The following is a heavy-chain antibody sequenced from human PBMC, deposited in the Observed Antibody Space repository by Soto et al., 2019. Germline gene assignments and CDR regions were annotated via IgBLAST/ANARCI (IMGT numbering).Heavy chain of an antibody. V-gene: IGHV3-74*01. Sequence: EVQLVESGGGLVQPGGSLRLSCAASGFTFSSYWMHWVRQAPGKGLVWVSRINSDGSSTSYADSVKGRFTISRDNAKNTLYLQMNSLRAEDTALYYCARGRGSEWPKRDWFDPWGQGTLVTVSS. CDR3: ARGRGSEWPKRDWFDP. CDR2: INSDGSST. J-gene: IGHJ5*02. D-gene: IGHD1-26*01. CDR1: GFTFSSYW.